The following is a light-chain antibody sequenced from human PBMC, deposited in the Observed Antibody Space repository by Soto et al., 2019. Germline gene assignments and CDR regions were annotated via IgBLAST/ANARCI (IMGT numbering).Light chain of an antibody. CDR1: PSVSNS. J-gene: IGKJ4*01. CDR3: EQRNRWPPVT. V-gene: IGKV3-11*01. CDR2: DAF. Sequence: ESVLTQSPATLSLSPGERATLSCRASPSVSNSLAWYQHKPGQAPRLLIYDAFNRATGVPTRFSGSGSGTDFTLTISSLEPEAFAVYYCEQRNRWPPVTFGGGTGVEIK.